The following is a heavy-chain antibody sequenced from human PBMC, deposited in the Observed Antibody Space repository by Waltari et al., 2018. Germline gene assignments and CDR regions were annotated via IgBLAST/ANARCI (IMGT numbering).Heavy chain of an antibody. CDR2: MNPNSVNT. J-gene: IGHJ4*02. V-gene: IGHV1-8*03. CDR1: GYTFTSYD. Sequence: QVQLVQSGAEVKKPGASVKVSCKASGYTFTSYDINWVRQATGQGLEWMGWMNPNSVNTGYAQKFQGRVTITRNTSISTAYMELSSLRSEDTAVYYCARVGFYYGSGSSISHFDYWGQGTLVTVSS. CDR3: ARVGFYYGSGSSISHFDY. D-gene: IGHD3-10*01.